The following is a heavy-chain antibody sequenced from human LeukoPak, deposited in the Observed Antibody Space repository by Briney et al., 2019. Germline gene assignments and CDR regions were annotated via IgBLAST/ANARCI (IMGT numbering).Heavy chain of an antibody. D-gene: IGHD3-22*01. CDR3: WSDLQHYDSSGYYYY. CDR1: GFTFSSYA. V-gene: IGHV3-21*01. J-gene: IGHJ4*02. Sequence: GGSLRLSCAASGFTFSSYAMSWVRQAPGKGLEWVSSITSSSSYISYAESVKGRFTISRDNAKNSLYLQMNSLTAEDTPVYYCWSDLQHYDSSGYYYYWGQGTLVTVSS. CDR2: ITSSSSYI.